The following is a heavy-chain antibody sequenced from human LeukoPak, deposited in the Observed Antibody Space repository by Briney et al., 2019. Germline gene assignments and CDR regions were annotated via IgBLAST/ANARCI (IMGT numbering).Heavy chain of an antibody. D-gene: IGHD3-22*01. V-gene: IGHV3-23*01. CDR3: ARDLGQYYDTSDNRFDP. CDR2: ISGSGGST. Sequence: GGSLRLSCAASGFTFSSYAMSWVRQAPGKGLEWVSAISGSGGSTYYADSVKGRFTISRDNSKNTLYLQMNSLRAEDTAVYYCARDLGQYYDTSDNRFDPWGQGTLVTVSS. J-gene: IGHJ5*02. CDR1: GFTFSSYA.